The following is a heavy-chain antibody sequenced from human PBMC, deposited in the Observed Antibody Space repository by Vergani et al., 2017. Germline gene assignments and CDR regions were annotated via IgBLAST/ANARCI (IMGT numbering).Heavy chain of an antibody. CDR1: GFTFSSYG. J-gene: IGHJ4*02. CDR3: AKGETYYDFWSGYSN. CDR2: ISYDGSNK. Sequence: VQLVESGGGVVQPGRSLRLSCAASGFTFSSYGMHWVRQAPGKGLEWVAVISYDGSNKYYADSVKGRFTISRDNSKNTLYLQMNSLRAEDTAVYYCAKGETYYDFWSGYSNWGQGTLVTVSS. V-gene: IGHV3-30*18. D-gene: IGHD3-3*01.